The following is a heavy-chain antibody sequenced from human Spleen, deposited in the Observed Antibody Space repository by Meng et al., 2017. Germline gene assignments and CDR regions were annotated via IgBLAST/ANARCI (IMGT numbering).Heavy chain of an antibody. CDR3: ARLVAVPFAATVAPDAFDI. J-gene: IGHJ3*02. V-gene: IGHV4-34*01. CDR2: INHSGST. CDR1: GGSFSGYY. D-gene: IGHD2-15*01. Sequence: SETLSLTCAVYGGSFSGYYWSWIRQSPGTGLEWIGEINHSGSTNYNSSLKSRVTISVDTSKNQFSLKVTSVTAADTAMYYCARLVAVPFAATVAPDAFDIWGQGTKVTVSS.